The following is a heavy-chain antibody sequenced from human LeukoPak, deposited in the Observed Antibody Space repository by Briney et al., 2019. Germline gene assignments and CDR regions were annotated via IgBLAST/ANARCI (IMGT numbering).Heavy chain of an antibody. V-gene: IGHV1-69*13. J-gene: IGHJ5*02. Sequence: ASVKVSCKASGYTFTSYYMHWVRQAPGQGLEWMGGIIPIFGTANYAQKFQGRVTITADESTSTAYMELSSLRSEDTAVYYCARDSSNLRIAARPGRWFDPWGQGTLVTVSS. CDR1: GYTFTSYY. D-gene: IGHD6-6*01. CDR2: IIPIFGTA. CDR3: ARDSSNLRIAARPGRWFDP.